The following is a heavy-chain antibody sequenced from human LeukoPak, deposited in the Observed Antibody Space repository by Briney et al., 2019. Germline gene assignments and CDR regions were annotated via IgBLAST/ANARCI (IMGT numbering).Heavy chain of an antibody. CDR3: ARGATSAILRYFDWLLRYWSDP. V-gene: IGHV1-8*01. CDR1: GYTFTSYD. D-gene: IGHD3-9*01. J-gene: IGHJ5*02. Sequence: ASVNVSCKASGYTFTSYDINWVRQATGQGLEWMGWMNPNSGNTGYAQKFQGRVTMTRNTSISTAYMALSSLRSEDTAVYYCARGATSAILRYFDWLLRYWSDPWGQGTLVTVSS. CDR2: MNPNSGNT.